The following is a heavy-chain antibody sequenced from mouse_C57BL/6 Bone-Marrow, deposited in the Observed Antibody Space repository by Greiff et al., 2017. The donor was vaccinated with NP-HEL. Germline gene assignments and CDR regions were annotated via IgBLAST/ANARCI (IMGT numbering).Heavy chain of an antibody. V-gene: IGHV1-69*01. J-gene: IGHJ1*03. D-gene: IGHD1-1*01. Sequence: VQLQQPGAELVMPGASVKLSCKASGYTFTSYWMHWVKQRPGQGLEWIGEIDPSDSYTNYNQKFKGKSTLTVDKSSSTAYMQLSSLTSEDSAVYYCAREYYGSSNWYFDVWGTGTTVTVSS. CDR1: GYTFTSYW. CDR3: AREYYGSSNWYFDV. CDR2: IDPSDSYT.